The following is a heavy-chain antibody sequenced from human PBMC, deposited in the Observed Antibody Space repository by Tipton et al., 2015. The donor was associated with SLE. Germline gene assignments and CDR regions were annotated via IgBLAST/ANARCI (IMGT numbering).Heavy chain of an antibody. J-gene: IGHJ6*02. CDR1: GFTFSSYG. D-gene: IGHD2-15*01. CDR2: IRYDGSNK. CDR3: AKSSWDIVGYGMDV. Sequence: GSLRLSCAASGFTFSSYGMHWVRQAPGKGLEWVALIRYDGSNKYYADSVKGRFTISRDNSKNTLYLQMNSLRAEDTAVYYCAKSSWDIVGYGMDVWGQGTTVIVSS. V-gene: IGHV3-30*02.